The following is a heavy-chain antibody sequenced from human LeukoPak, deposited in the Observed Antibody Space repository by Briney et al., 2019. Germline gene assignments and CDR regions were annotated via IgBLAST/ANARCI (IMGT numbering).Heavy chain of an antibody. CDR1: GFTLSRYW. D-gene: IGHD6-19*01. CDR3: ARIAVAGIDY. J-gene: IGHJ4*02. Sequence: AGSLRLSCAASGFTLSRYWMSWVRQAPGKGLQWVANIKQDGSEKYYVDSVKGRFTISRDNAQNSLYLQMHSLRVADTAVYYCARIAVAGIDYWGQGALVTVSS. CDR2: IKQDGSEK. V-gene: IGHV3-7*01.